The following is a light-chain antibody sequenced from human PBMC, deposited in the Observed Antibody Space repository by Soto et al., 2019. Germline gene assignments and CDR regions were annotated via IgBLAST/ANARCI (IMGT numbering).Light chain of an antibody. CDR1: QSVSSN. J-gene: IGKJ5*01. Sequence: EIVMTQSPATLSVSPGERATLSCGASQSVSSNLAWYQQKPGQAPRLLIYGASTRATGIPARFSGSESGTEFTLTISSLQSEDFAVYYCQQYNNWPDTFGQGTRLEIK. V-gene: IGKV3-15*01. CDR2: GAS. CDR3: QQYNNWPDT.